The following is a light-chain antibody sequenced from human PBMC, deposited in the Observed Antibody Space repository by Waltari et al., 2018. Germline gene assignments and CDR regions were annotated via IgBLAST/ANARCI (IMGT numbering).Light chain of an antibody. CDR1: SSDVGGYNY. CDR3: SSYTSSNTVV. CDR2: DVS. V-gene: IGLV2-14*03. Sequence: HSALTQPASVSGSPGQSITIPCSGSSSDVGGYNYVSWYLQYPGQAPNLIIYDVSKRPSEISDRFSGSKSGITASLTISGLQAEDEADYYCSSYTSSNTVVFGGGTKVTVL. J-gene: IGLJ2*01.